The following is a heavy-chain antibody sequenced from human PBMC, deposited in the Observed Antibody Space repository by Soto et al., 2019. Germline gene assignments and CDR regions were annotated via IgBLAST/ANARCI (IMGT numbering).Heavy chain of an antibody. CDR1: GFTFSRHW. D-gene: IGHD6-6*01. V-gene: IGHV3-74*01. CDR2: INPDGTTT. J-gene: IGHJ3*02. Sequence: EVQLVESGGGLVQPGGSLRLSCAASGFTFSRHWLHWVRQAPGQGPVGVSRINPDGTTTDYADSVKGRFTISRDNAQNTLYLQMNSLSVEDTAVYYCARPRSMSSSGFDIWGQGTMVTVSS. CDR3: ARPRSMSSSGFDI.